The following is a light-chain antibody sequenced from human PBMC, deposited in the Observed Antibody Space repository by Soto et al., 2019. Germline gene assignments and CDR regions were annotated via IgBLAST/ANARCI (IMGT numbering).Light chain of an antibody. V-gene: IGKV1-5*03. CDR1: QSISSW. CDR3: LQDYNYPLT. J-gene: IGKJ1*01. Sequence: DIQMTQSPATLSASVGDRVTITCRASQSISSWLAWYQQKPGKAPKLLIYKASSLESGVPSRFSGSGSGTDFTLPISSLQPEDFATYYCLQDYNYPLTCGQGTKVDIK. CDR2: KAS.